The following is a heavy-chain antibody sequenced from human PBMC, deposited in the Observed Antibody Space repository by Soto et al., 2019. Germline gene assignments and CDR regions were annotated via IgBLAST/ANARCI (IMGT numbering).Heavy chain of an antibody. Sequence: QVQLQQWGAGPWRPLATLSLTCGVSGGSFCDDYWAWIRQYPGKGLEWIGEINDRGSINYNPSLKSRVSNSGVTEKKNYSLIHTSVTAPEAAIYLCTIEVHDILTVPPGVLYFDRWGRGTLVTVSS. CDR3: TIEVHDILTVPPGVLYFDR. CDR1: GGSFCDDY. CDR2: INDRGSI. D-gene: IGHD3-9*01. V-gene: IGHV4-34*01. J-gene: IGHJ2*01.